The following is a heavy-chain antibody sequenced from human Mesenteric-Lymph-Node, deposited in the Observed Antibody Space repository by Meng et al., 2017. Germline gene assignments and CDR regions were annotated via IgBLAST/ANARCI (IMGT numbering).Heavy chain of an antibody. D-gene: IGHD2-15*01. CDR2: FFHSGIT. CDR3: TKNGAYSLEY. V-gene: IGHV4-4*02. Sequence: QVQLQESGSGLVKPSQTMSLTCAVSGGSISWGTWWSWVRQPPGKGLQWIGEFFHSGITNYNPSLKSRATISVDTSKNHFSLELSSVTAADTAVYYCTKNGAYSLEYWGQGALVTVSS. CDR1: GGSISWGTW. J-gene: IGHJ4*02.